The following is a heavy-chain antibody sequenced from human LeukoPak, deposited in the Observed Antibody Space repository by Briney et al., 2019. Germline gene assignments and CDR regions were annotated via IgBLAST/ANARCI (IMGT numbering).Heavy chain of an antibody. CDR1: GFTFSSYA. CDR2: INGGGDKT. V-gene: IGHV3-23*01. J-gene: IGHJ4*02. CDR3: AKSRGSTLFDS. D-gene: IGHD1-26*01. Sequence: GGSRRLSCAASGFTFSSYAMSWVRQAPGKGLEWVSGINGGGDKTYYRDSVKGRITISRDNSKNTLYLQMNSLRAEDTAIYYCAKSRGSTLFDSWGQGTLVTVSS.